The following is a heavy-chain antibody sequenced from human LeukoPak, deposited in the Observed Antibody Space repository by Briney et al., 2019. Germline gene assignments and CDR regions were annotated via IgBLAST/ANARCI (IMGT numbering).Heavy chain of an antibody. Sequence: GGSLRLSCAASGFTFSTYVMQWVRQAPGKGLEWVAVIWYDGSNKYYADSVKGRFTISRDNSKNTLYLQMNSLRAEDTAVYYCARVEHSSSWYGRLGYYYYYGMDVWGQGTTVTVS. CDR3: ARVEHSSSWYGRLGYYYYYGMDV. J-gene: IGHJ6*02. CDR2: IWYDGSNK. D-gene: IGHD6-13*01. V-gene: IGHV3-33*08. CDR1: GFTFSTYV.